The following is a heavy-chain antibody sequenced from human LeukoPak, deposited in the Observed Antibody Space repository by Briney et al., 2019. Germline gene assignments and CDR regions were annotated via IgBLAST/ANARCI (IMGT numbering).Heavy chain of an antibody. CDR3: ARDVSPYDSSGYWSY. J-gene: IGHJ4*02. D-gene: IGHD3-22*01. V-gene: IGHV1-18*01. Sequence: ASVKVSCRASGYTFTSYGISWVRQAPGQGLEWMGWISAYNGNTNYAQKLQGRVTMTTDTSTSTAYMELRSLRSDDTAVYYCARDVSPYDSSGYWSYWGQGTLVTVSS. CDR1: GYTFTSYG. CDR2: ISAYNGNT.